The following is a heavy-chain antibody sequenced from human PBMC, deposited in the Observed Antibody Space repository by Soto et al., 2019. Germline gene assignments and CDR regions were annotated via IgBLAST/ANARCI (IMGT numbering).Heavy chain of an antibody. CDR1: GFSLTTSGVG. J-gene: IGHJ4*02. D-gene: IGHD3-3*01. CDR2: IYWNDDK. Sequence: QITLNESGPTVVKPAETLTLTCTFSGFSLTTSGVGVGWIRQSPGKAPEWLAFIYWNDDKLYSASLKSRLTITKDTSKNQVVLTMASVDPADTATYYCAHRILRTVFGLVTTTAIYFDFWGQGTPVVVSS. CDR3: AHRILRTVFGLVTTTAIYFDF. V-gene: IGHV2-5*01.